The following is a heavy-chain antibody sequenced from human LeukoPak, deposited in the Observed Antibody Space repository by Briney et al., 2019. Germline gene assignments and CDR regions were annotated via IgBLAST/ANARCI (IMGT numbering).Heavy chain of an antibody. Sequence: AGGSLRLSCAASGCTFSSYAMHWVRQAPGKGLEWVAVISYDGSNKYYADSVRGRFTISRDNSKNTLYLQMNSLRAEDTAVYYCARGLIAFDFDYWGQGTLVTVSS. J-gene: IGHJ4*02. D-gene: IGHD2/OR15-2a*01. CDR1: GCTFSSYA. CDR2: ISYDGSNK. V-gene: IGHV3-30-3*01. CDR3: ARGLIAFDFDY.